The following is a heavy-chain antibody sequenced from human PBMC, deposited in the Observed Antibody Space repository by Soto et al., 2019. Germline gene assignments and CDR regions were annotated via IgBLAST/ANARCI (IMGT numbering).Heavy chain of an antibody. CDR1: GFTFSGFG. CDR3: AFGNLSYYFDF. CDR2: IWYDGSDK. Sequence: SGGSLRLSCAASGFTFSGFGMHWVRQAPGKGLEWVAIIWYDGSDKYYADSVKGRFTISRDNSKNTLYLQMNSPRAEDTAVYHCAFGNLSYYFDFWGQGTPVTVSS. J-gene: IGHJ4*02. V-gene: IGHV3-33*01. D-gene: IGHD3-16*01.